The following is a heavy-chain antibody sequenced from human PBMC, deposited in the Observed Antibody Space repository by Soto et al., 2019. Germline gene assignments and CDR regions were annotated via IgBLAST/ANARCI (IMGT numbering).Heavy chain of an antibody. CDR3: ARDWRLAYCGGDCYSEDAFDI. CDR1: GGTFSSYA. V-gene: IGHV1-69*13. D-gene: IGHD2-21*02. Sequence: SVKVSCKASGGTFSSYAISWVRQAPGQGLEWMGGIIPIFGTANYAQKFQGRVTITADESTSTAYMELSSLRSEDTAVYYCARDWRLAYCGGDCYSEDAFDIWGQGTMVTVSS. CDR2: IIPIFGTA. J-gene: IGHJ3*02.